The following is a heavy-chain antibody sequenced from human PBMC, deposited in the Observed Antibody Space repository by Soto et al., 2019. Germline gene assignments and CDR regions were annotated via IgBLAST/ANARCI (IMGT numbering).Heavy chain of an antibody. Sequence: QVQLVESGGGVVQPGRSLRLSCAASGFTFSSYAMHWVRQAPGKGLEWVAVISYDGSNKYYADSVKGRFTISRDNSKNTLYLQMNSLRAEDTAVYYCARGITGTRGAFDIWSQGTMVTVSS. V-gene: IGHV3-30-3*01. CDR3: ARGITGTRGAFDI. J-gene: IGHJ3*02. CDR2: ISYDGSNK. CDR1: GFTFSSYA. D-gene: IGHD1-7*01.